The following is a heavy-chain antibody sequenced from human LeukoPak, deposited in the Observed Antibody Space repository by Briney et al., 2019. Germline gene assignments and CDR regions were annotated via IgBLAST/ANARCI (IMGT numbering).Heavy chain of an antibody. Sequence: ASVKVSCKASGGTFSSYAISWVRQAPGQGLEWMGWMNPNSGNTGYAQKFQGRVTITRNTSISTAYMELSSLRSEDTAVYYCARADYDFWSGYYTPYYYYMDVWGKGTTVTVSS. CDR2: MNPNSGNT. V-gene: IGHV1-8*03. CDR3: ARADYDFWSGYYTPYYYYMDV. CDR1: GGTFSSYA. D-gene: IGHD3-3*01. J-gene: IGHJ6*03.